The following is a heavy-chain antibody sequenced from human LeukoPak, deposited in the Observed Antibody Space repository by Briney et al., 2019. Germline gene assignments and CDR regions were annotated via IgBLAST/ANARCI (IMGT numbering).Heavy chain of an antibody. CDR2: IYHSGST. CDR1: GGSISSGSYY. J-gene: IGHJ4*02. D-gene: IGHD5-18*01. V-gene: IGHV4-39*07. Sequence: SETLSLTCTVSGGSISSGSYYWSWIRQPPGKGLEWIGSIYHSGSTYYNPSLTSRVTISVDTSKNQLSLKVSSVTAADTAVYYCARPGYCYGYRFDYWGQGTLVTVSS. CDR3: ARPGYCYGYRFDY.